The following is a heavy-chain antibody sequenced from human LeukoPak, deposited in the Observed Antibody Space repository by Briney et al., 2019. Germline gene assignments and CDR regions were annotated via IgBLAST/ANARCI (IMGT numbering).Heavy chain of an antibody. J-gene: IGHJ5*02. CDR2: IYSSGST. Sequence: SETLSLTCTVSGGSISSYYWSWIRQPAGKGLEWIGRIYSSGSTNYNPSLKSRVTMSVDTSKNQFSLKLSSVTAADTAVYYCARGTPASCSGGSCYSSWFDPWGQGTLVTVSS. D-gene: IGHD2-15*01. CDR1: GGSISSYY. V-gene: IGHV4-4*07. CDR3: ARGTPASCSGGSCYSSWFDP.